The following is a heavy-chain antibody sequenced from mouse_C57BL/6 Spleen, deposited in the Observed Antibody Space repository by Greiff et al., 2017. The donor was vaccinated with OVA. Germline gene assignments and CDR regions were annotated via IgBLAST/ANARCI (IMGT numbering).Heavy chain of an antibody. D-gene: IGHD4-1*01. CDR2: IDPEDGDT. CDR1: GFNIKDYY. CDR3: TPTGNYAMDY. J-gene: IGHJ4*01. V-gene: IGHV14-1*01. Sequence: VHVKQSGAELVRPGASVKLSCTASGFNIKDYYMHWVKQRPEQGLEWIGRIDPEDGDTEYAPKFQGKATMTADTSSNTAYLQLSSLTSEDTAVYYCTPTGNYAMDYWGQGTSVTVSS.